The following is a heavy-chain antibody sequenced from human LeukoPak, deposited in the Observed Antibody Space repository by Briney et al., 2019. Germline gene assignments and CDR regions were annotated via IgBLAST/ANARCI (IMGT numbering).Heavy chain of an antibody. V-gene: IGHV4-59*01. CDR3: ARYYAWGSYRSFGAFDI. J-gene: IGHJ3*02. CDR1: GGSISSYY. CDR2: IYYSGST. Sequence: SETLSLTCTVSGGSISSYYWSWIRQPPGKGLEWIGYIYYSGSTNYNPSLKSRVTISVDTSKNQFSLKLSSVTAADTAVYYCARYYAWGSYRSFGAFDIWGQGTMVTVSS. D-gene: IGHD3-16*02.